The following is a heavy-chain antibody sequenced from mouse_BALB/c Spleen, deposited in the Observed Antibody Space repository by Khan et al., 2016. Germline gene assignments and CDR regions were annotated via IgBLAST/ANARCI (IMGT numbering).Heavy chain of an antibody. CDR2: INPGSSMI. V-gene: IGHV4-2*02. J-gene: IGHJ4*01. CDR3: EWVVATGAKDY. Sequence: EVKLLESGGGLVQPGGSLNPSCAASGFDFSRYWMSWARQASGKWQEWIGEINPGSSMINYTPSLKDKFIISRYNAQNTLYLQMCEVGSEDTALYYCEWVVATGAKDYGGQGTSVTVSS. D-gene: IGHD1-1*01. CDR1: GFDFSRYW.